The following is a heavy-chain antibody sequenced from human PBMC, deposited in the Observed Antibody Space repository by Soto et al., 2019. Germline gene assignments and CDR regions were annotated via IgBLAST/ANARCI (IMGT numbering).Heavy chain of an antibody. D-gene: IGHD3-3*02. V-gene: IGHV3-30-3*01. J-gene: IGHJ4*02. CDR3: ARGSSAHAFSD. CDR1: GFTFSSYA. Sequence: PGGSLRLSCAASGFTFSSYAMHWVRQAPGKGLEWVAVISYDGSNKYYADSVKGRFTISRDNSKNTLYLQMNSLRAEDMAVYYCARGSSAHAFSDWGQGTLVTVSS. CDR2: ISYDGSNK.